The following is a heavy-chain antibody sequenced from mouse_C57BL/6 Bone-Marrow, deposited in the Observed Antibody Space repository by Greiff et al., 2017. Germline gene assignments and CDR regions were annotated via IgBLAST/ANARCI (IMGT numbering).Heavy chain of an antibody. CDR1: GFTFTDYY. CDR3: ARYHYGSTLDY. Sequence: VQLKESGGGLVQPGGSLSLSCVASGFTFTDYYMSWVRQPPGKALEWLGFIRNKANGYTTEYSASVKGRFTISRDNSQSILYLQMNALRAEDSATYYCARYHYGSTLDYWGQGTTLTVSS. V-gene: IGHV7-3*01. D-gene: IGHD1-1*01. J-gene: IGHJ2*01. CDR2: IRNKANGYTT.